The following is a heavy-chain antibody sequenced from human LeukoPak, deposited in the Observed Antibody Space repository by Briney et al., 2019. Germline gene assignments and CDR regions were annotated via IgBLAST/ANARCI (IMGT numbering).Heavy chain of an antibody. CDR2: ILYDGTMK. J-gene: IGHJ4*02. Sequence: PGGSLRLSCAASGFTFSSYAMHWVRQAPGKGLEWVAVILYDGTMKYYADSVKGRFTISRDNSQNTLYLQMNILRAEDTAVYYCARDRAHVAYCGGDCYGGFDYWGQGTLVTVSS. V-gene: IGHV3-30*04. CDR3: ARDRAHVAYCGGDCYGGFDY. D-gene: IGHD2-21*02. CDR1: GFTFSSYA.